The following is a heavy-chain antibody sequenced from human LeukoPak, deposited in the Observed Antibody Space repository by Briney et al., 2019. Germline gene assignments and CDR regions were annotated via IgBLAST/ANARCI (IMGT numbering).Heavy chain of an antibody. J-gene: IGHJ4*02. Sequence: GGSLRLSCAASGFTFSSYEMNWVRQAPGKGLEWVANIKQDGSEKYYVGSVKGRFTISRDNSKNTLYLQMNSLRAEDTAVYYCAKDSTAGAWDYFDYWGQGTLVTVSS. V-gene: IGHV3-7*03. D-gene: IGHD2-2*01. CDR2: IKQDGSEK. CDR3: AKDSTAGAWDYFDY. CDR1: GFTFSSYE.